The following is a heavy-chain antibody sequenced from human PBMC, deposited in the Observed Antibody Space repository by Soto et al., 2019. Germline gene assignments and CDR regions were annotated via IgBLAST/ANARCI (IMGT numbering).Heavy chain of an antibody. CDR3: ARSSGTYPPSRYYYGLDV. Sequence: ASVKVSCKASGYTFTSYGFSWVRQAPGQGLEWMGWINAYNGDTNSPQKFQARVTMTTDTSTSTAYLDLRSLRSDDTAVYYCARSSGTYPPSRYYYGLDVWGQGTTVTVSS. D-gene: IGHD1-26*01. CDR2: INAYNGDT. J-gene: IGHJ6*02. V-gene: IGHV1-18*01. CDR1: GYTFTSYG.